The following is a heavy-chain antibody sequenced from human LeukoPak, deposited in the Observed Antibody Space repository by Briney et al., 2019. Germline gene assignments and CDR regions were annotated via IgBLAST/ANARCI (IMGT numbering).Heavy chain of an antibody. D-gene: IGHD6-19*01. J-gene: IGHJ4*02. CDR3: ARPYSSGWYGDFDY. CDR1: GFTFSSYA. CDR2: ISGSGGST. Sequence: GGSLRLSCAASGFTFSSYAMGWVRQAPGKGLEWVSAISGSGGSTYYADSVKGRFTISRDNSKSTLYLQMNSLRAEDTAVYYCARPYSSGWYGDFDYWGQGTLVTVSS. V-gene: IGHV3-23*01.